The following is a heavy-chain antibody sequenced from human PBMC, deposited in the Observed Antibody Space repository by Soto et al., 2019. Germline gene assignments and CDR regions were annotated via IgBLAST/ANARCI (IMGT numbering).Heavy chain of an antibody. V-gene: IGHV3-15*01. Sequence: EVELVESGGGLVEPGGSLRLACAASGFTFSKAWMTWVRQAPGKGLEWVGRIKSRSDGGTTDYAAPLKDRFTISRDDSETTLCLQINSLITEDTAVYYCSTASETYFDYWGQGTLVTVSS. D-gene: IGHD6-19*01. J-gene: IGHJ4*02. CDR2: IKSRSDGGTT. CDR1: GFTFSKAW. CDR3: STASETYFDY.